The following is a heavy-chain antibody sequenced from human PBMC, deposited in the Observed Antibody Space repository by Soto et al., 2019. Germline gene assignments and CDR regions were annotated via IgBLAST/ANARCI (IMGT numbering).Heavy chain of an antibody. D-gene: IGHD6-13*01. V-gene: IGHV1-69*01. CDR3: ARDHSSSWYSRFHGMDV. Sequence: QVQLVQSGAEVKKPGSSVKVSCKASGGTFSSYAISWVRQAPGQGLEWMGGIIPIFGTANYAQKFQGRVTITADESPSTAYMELSSLRSEDTAVYYCARDHSSSWYSRFHGMDVWGQGTTVTVSS. CDR1: GGTFSSYA. J-gene: IGHJ6*02. CDR2: IIPIFGTA.